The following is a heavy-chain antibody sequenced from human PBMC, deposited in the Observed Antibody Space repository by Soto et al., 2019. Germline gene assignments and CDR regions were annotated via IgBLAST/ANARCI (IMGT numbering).Heavy chain of an antibody. V-gene: IGHV4-59*01. D-gene: IGHD4-17*01. CDR2: IYYSGST. Sequence: SETLSLTCTVSGGSISSYYWSWIRQPPGKGLEWIGYIYYSGSTNYNPSLKSRVTISVDTSKNQFSLKLSSVTAADTAVYYCARENGPYGDYFHDYYGMDVWGQGTTVTVSS. CDR3: ARENGPYGDYFHDYYGMDV. J-gene: IGHJ6*02. CDR1: GGSISSYY.